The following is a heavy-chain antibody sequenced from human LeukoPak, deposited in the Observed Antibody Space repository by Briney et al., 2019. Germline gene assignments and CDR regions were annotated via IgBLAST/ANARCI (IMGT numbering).Heavy chain of an antibody. D-gene: IGHD2-2*01. CDR1: GGTFSSYA. V-gene: IGHV1-69*05. J-gene: IGHJ5*02. CDR3: ARDNLGYCSSTSCYEEGTYNWFDP. CDR2: IIPIFGTA. Sequence: GASAKVSCKASGGTFSSYAISWVRQAPGQGLEWMGGIIPIFGTANYAQKFQGRVTITTDESTITAYMELSSLRSEDTAVYCCARDNLGYCSSTSCYEEGTYNWFDPWGQGTLVTVSS.